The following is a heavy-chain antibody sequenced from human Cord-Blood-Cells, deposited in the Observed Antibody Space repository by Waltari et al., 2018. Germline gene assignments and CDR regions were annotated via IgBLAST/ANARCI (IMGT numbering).Heavy chain of an antibody. D-gene: IGHD6-13*01. CDR2: INHSGST. CDR1: GGSFSGYY. Sequence: QVQLQQWGAGLLKPSETLSLTCAVYGGSFSGYYWSWIRQPPGKGLEWSGEINHSGSTNYNPSLKSRVTISVDTSKNQFSLKLSSVTAADTAVYYCARGGRAAAAENFDYWGQGTLVTVSS. CDR3: ARGGRAAAAENFDY. J-gene: IGHJ4*02. V-gene: IGHV4-34*01.